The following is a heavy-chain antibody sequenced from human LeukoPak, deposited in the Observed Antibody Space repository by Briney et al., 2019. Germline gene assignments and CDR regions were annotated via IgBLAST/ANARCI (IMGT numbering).Heavy chain of an antibody. CDR3: ARGLGGGNSVYFDL. Sequence: SETLSLTCAVSGYSISSGYYWGWIRQPPGKGLEWIGSIYHSGSTYYNPSLKSRVTISVDASKDQFSLKLSSVTAADTAVYYCARGLGGGNSVYFDLWGRGTLVTVSS. CDR1: GYSISSGYY. CDR2: IYHSGST. V-gene: IGHV4-38-2*01. J-gene: IGHJ2*01. D-gene: IGHD4-23*01.